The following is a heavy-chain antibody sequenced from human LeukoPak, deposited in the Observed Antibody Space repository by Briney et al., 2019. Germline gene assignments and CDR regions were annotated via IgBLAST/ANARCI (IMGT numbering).Heavy chain of an antibody. Sequence: PGVSLRLSCVASGFTFSNYWMHWVRQVPGKGLVWVSRINLDGSTTTYADSVKGRFTISRDNAKNTLYLKMNSLRAEDTALYYCARDKTVSARRRDYMDVWGKGTTVTVSS. CDR1: GFTFSNYW. CDR3: ARDKTVSARRRDYMDV. CDR2: INLDGSTT. D-gene: IGHD4-17*01. V-gene: IGHV3-74*01. J-gene: IGHJ6*03.